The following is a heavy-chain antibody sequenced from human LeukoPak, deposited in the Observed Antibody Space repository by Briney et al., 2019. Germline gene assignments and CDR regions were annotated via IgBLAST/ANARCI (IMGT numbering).Heavy chain of an antibody. J-gene: IGHJ4*02. CDR3: PSYYDILTGYYIFDY. CDR2: IYHSGST. D-gene: IGHD3-9*01. Sequence: SQTLSLTCPVSGGSISSGGYYWSWIRQPPGKGLEWIGYIYHSGSTYYNPSLKCRVTISVDRSKNQFSLKLSSVTAADTAVYYCPSYYDILTGYYIFDYWGQGTLVTVSS. V-gene: IGHV4-30-2*01. CDR1: GGSISSGGYY.